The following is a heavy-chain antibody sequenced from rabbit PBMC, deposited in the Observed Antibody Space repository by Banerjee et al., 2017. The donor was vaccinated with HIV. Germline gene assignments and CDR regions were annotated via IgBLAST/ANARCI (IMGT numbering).Heavy chain of an antibody. J-gene: IGHJ4*01. Sequence: QEQLEESGGDLVQPEGSLTLTCKASGFDFSSSYWICWVRQAPGKGLELIACIYGGKSGTTWYASWAKGRFTISKTSSTTVTLQMTSLTAADTATYFCARDGSNVAYYFNLWGQGTLVTVS. CDR2: IYGGKSGTT. CDR3: ARDGSNVAYYFNL. V-gene: IGHV1S45*01. D-gene: IGHD4-2*01. CDR1: GFDFSSSYW.